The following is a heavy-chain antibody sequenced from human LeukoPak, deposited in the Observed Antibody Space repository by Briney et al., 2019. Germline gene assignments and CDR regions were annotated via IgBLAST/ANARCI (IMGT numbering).Heavy chain of an antibody. CDR3: ARNSCSGGSCYDNRGYFDY. V-gene: IGHV4-59*08. J-gene: IGHJ4*02. CDR2: IYYSGST. CDR1: GGSISSYY. D-gene: IGHD2-15*01. Sequence: SETLSLTCTVSGGSISSYYWSWIRQPPGKGLEWIGYIYYSGSTNYNPSLKSRVTISVDTSKNQFPLKLSSVTAADTAVYFCARNSCSGGSCYDNRGYFDYWGQGTLVTVSS.